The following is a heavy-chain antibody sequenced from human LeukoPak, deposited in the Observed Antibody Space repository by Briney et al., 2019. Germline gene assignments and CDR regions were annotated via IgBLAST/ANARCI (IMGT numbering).Heavy chain of an antibody. Sequence: GGSLRLSCAASGFTFSSYALCWVRPAPGKGREWVSAISGSGGSSYYADPGKGRFTITRDNSKNTLYLQMNSLRAEDTAVYYCAKDLRTGFDAFDIWGQGTMVTVSS. CDR3: AKDLRTGFDAFDI. V-gene: IGHV3-23*01. J-gene: IGHJ3*02. D-gene: IGHD1-1*01. CDR1: GFTFSSYA. CDR2: ISGSGGSS.